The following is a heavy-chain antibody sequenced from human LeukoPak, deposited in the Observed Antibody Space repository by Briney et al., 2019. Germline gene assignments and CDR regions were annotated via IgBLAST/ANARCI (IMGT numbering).Heavy chain of an antibody. V-gene: IGHV3-33*01. CDR3: ATDQGCGGFSSYFHY. Sequence: PGGSLRLSCTASGFTFSNYGMHWVRQAPGKGLEWVALLWTDGSNKHYADSVKGRFTISRDNSKNTLYLQMNSLRAEDTAVYYCATDQGCGGFSSYFHYWGQGTLVTVSS. CDR2: LWTDGSNK. D-gene: IGHD2-21*01. CDR1: GFTFSNYG. J-gene: IGHJ4*02.